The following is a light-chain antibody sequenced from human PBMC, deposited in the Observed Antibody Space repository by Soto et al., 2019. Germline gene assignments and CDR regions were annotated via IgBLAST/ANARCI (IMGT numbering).Light chain of an antibody. J-gene: IGKJ1*01. Sequence: VVMTQSPLSLPVTLGQPASISCRSSQSLIHSDGDTYLNWFQQRPGQSPRRLIYKVSDRDSGVPDRCSGSGSGTAFTLKISRVEADDVGVYYCMQGTHRPWTFGQGTEVEIK. CDR3: MQGTHRPWT. CDR2: KVS. CDR1: QSLIHSDGDTY. V-gene: IGKV2-30*02.